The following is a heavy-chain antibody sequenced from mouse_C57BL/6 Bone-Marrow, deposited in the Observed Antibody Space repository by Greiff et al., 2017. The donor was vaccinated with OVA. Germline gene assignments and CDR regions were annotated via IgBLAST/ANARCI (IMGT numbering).Heavy chain of an antibody. V-gene: IGHV14-4*01. Sequence: VQLQQSGAELVRPGASVKLSCTASGFNIKDDYMHWVKQRPEQGLEWIGWIDPENGDTEYASKFQGKATITADTSSNTAYLQLSSLTSVDSSVYYCTSSCNFASWGQGTTLTVSS. CDR2: IDPENGDT. J-gene: IGHJ2*01. CDR3: TSSCNFAS. CDR1: GFNIKDDY. D-gene: IGHD6-1*01.